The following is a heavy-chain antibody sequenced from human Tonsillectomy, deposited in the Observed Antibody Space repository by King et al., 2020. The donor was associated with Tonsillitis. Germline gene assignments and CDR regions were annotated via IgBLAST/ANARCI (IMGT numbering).Heavy chain of an antibody. CDR1: GGSISSYY. J-gene: IGHJ6*02. V-gene: IGHV4-59*01. CDR3: ARDKVCSGYYCAYGMDV. CDR2: IYYTGST. Sequence: VQLQESGPGLVKPSETLSLTCTVSGGSISSYYWRWIRQPPGKGLELIWHIYYTGSTHYNPPLKSRVPISVDTAKNQFSLKLSSVTAADTAVYYCARDKVCSGYYCAYGMDVWGQGTTVTVSS. D-gene: IGHD3-22*01.